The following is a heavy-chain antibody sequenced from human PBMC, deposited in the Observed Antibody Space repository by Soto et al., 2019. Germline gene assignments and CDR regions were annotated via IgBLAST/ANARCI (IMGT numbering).Heavy chain of an antibody. D-gene: IGHD3-3*01. CDR2: ISGSGGST. CDR3: AKDHARYYDFWSGYLPDAFDI. CDR1: GFTFSSYA. V-gene: IGHV3-23*01. Sequence: EVQLLESGGGLVQPGGSLRLSCAASGFTFSSYAMSWVRQAPGKGLEWVSAISGSGGSTYYADSVKGRFTISRDNSKNTLYLQMNSLRAEDTAVYYCAKDHARYYDFWSGYLPDAFDIWGQGTMVTVSS. J-gene: IGHJ3*02.